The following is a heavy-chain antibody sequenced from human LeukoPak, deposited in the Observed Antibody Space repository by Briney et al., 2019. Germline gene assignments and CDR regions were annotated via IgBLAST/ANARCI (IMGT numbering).Heavy chain of an antibody. CDR1: GFTFSSYS. D-gene: IGHD2-2*01. V-gene: IGHV3-23*01. J-gene: IGHJ6*02. CDR3: AKDKVPAAMGYYYYGMDV. CDR2: ISGSGGST. Sequence: GGSLRLSCAASGFTFSSYSMNWVRQAPGKGLEWVSAISGSGGSTYYADSVKGRFTISRDNSKNTLYLQMNSLRAEDTAVYYCAKDKVPAAMGYYYYGMDVWGQGTTVTVSS.